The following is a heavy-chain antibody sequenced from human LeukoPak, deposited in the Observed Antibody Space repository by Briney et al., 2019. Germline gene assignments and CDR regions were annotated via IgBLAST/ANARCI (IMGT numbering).Heavy chain of an antibody. CDR1: GGPISNYY. Sequence: PSETLSLTCSVSGGPISNYYWSWIRQSPGEGPEWIGYIYNSGSTNYNPSLKSRVTISVDTSKNQFSLKLSSVTAADTAVYYCARHCRMRRYFDWLLFWFDPWGQGTLVTVSS. V-gene: IGHV4-59*08. D-gene: IGHD3-9*01. CDR2: IYNSGST. J-gene: IGHJ5*02. CDR3: ARHCRMRRYFDWLLFWFDP.